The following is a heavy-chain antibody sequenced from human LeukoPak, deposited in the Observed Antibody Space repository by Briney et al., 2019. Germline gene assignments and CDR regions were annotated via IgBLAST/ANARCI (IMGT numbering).Heavy chain of an antibody. CDR2: IIPIFGTA. J-gene: IGHJ4*02. Sequence: GASVKVSCKASGGTFSSYAISWVRQAPGQGLEWMGGIIPIFGTANYAQKFQGRVTITTDESTSTAYMELSSLRSEDTAVYYCARDPITPFFVEGVVAATPYFDYWGQGTLVTVSS. V-gene: IGHV1-69*05. CDR3: ARDPITPFFVEGVVAATPYFDY. D-gene: IGHD2-15*01. CDR1: GGTFSSYA.